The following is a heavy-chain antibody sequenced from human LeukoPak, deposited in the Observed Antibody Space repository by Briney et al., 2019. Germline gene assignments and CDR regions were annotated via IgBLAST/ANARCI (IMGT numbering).Heavy chain of an antibody. CDR1: GFTFSAYW. V-gene: IGHV3-7*01. Sequence: GGSLRLSCAASGFTFSAYWMGWVRQAPGKGLEWVADIKEDGSDKYSVDSVKGRFTISRDNAKNSLYLQMNSLRAEDTAVYYCARDTYRFFDLWGRGTLVTVSS. CDR2: IKEDGSDK. CDR3: ARDTYRFFDL. J-gene: IGHJ2*01.